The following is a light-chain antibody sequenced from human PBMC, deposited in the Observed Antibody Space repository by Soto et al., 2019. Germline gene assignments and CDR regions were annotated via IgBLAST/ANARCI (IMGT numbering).Light chain of an antibody. CDR1: QSVSSSY. J-gene: IGKJ4*01. V-gene: IGKV3-20*01. CDR3: QQYGSSST. Sequence: EIVLTQSPGTLSLSPGERATLSCRASQSVSSSYLAWYQQKPGQAPRILIYGASSRDTDIPDRFSGSGSGTDFALTISRLEPEDFAVYYCQQYGSSSTFGGGTKVEIK. CDR2: GAS.